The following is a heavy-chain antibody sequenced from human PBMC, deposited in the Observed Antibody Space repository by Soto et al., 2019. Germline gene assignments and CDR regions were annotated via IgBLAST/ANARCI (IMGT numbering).Heavy chain of an antibody. CDR2: IYYSGST. Sequence: SETLSLTCTVSGGSISSGDYYWSWIRQPPGKGLEWIGYIYYSGSTYYNPSLKSRVTISVDTSKNQFSLKLSSVTAADTAVYYCARGPKNYDTYDYWGQGTLVTVSS. V-gene: IGHV4-30-4*01. CDR1: GGSISSGDYY. J-gene: IGHJ4*02. CDR3: ARGPKNYDTYDY. D-gene: IGHD3-22*01.